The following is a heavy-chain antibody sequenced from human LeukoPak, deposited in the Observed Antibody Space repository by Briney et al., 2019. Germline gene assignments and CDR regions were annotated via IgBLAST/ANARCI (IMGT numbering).Heavy chain of an antibody. V-gene: IGHV3-21*06. CDR2: ISSSSASI. J-gene: IGHJ5*02. D-gene: IGHD2-2*01. CDR1: GFTFSSYT. CDR3: ARDGPLVPTIYGTFDR. Sequence: GGSLRLSCAASGFTFSSYTMNWVRQAPGRGLEWVSVISSSSASIYYADSVKGRFTISRDNAKNSLYLQMSSLRAEDTAMYYCARDGPLVPTIYGTFDRWGQGTLDIVSS.